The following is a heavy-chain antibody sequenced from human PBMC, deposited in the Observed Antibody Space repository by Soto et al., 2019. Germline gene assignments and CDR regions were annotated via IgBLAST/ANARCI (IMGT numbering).Heavy chain of an antibody. CDR1: GYTFTGYY. J-gene: IGHJ4*02. Sequence: QVQLVQSGAEVTKPGASVKVSCTASGYTFTGYYMHWVRQAPGQGLEWMGWINPNRGGTNYEQKFQGWGTMTRDTSISTGDMELGRLRSDDTAVYYCASCSGGSCYHSPFDYWGQGTLVTVSS. CDR3: ASCSGGSCYHSPFDY. D-gene: IGHD2-15*01. CDR2: INPNRGGT. V-gene: IGHV1-2*04.